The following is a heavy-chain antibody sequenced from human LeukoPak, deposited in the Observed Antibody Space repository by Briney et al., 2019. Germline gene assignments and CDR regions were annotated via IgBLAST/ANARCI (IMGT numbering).Heavy chain of an antibody. CDR1: GGSISSYY. CDR3: ARVPYYYDSSGYYEYYFDY. V-gene: IGHV4-4*07. D-gene: IGHD3-22*01. J-gene: IGHJ4*02. Sequence: SETLSLTCTVSGGSISSYYWSWIRQPAGKGLEWIGRMHTSGSTNYNPSLKSRVTMSVDTPKNQFSLKLSSVTAADTAVYYCARVPYYYDSSGYYEYYFDYWGQGTLVTVSS. CDR2: MHTSGST.